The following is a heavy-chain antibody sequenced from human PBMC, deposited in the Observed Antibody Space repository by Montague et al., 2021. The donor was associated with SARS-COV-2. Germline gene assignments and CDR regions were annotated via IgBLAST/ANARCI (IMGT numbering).Heavy chain of an antibody. V-gene: IGHV4-39*07. CDR1: GASISTGTYY. J-gene: IGHJ4*02. CDR2: IFHSGST. Sequence: SETLSLTCTVSGASISTGTYYWGWIRQPPGKGLEWIGNIFHSGSTYYNPSLKTRVTLSLDTPKNHFSLKLSSVTAADTAVYYCARAQNTCFIANCVNYFEVWGLGALVTVSS. CDR3: ARAQNTCFIANCVNYFEV. D-gene: IGHD1-1*01.